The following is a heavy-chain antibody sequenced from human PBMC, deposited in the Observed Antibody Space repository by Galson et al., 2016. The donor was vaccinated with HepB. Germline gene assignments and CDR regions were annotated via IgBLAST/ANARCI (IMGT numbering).Heavy chain of an antibody. CDR1: GFTLSSYA. V-gene: IGHV3-23*01. J-gene: IGHJ3*02. CDR2: VSGSGGTT. CDR3: AKVLVTTVGATTHSFEI. D-gene: IGHD1-26*01. Sequence: SLRLSCAASGFTLSSYAMSWLSWVRQAPGKGPEWVSVVSGSGGTTYYADSAKGRFTISSDESKKTVYLQMNSLRADDTAVYYCAKVLVTTVGATTHSFEIWGQGTMVTVSS.